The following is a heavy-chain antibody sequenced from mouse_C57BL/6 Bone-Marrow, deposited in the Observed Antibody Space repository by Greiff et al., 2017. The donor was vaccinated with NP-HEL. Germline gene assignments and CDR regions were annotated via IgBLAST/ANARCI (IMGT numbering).Heavy chain of an antibody. CDR1: GFTFSSYG. J-gene: IGHJ2*01. CDR2: ISSGGSYT. Sequence: VQLKESGGDLVKPGGSLKLSCAASGFTFSSYGMSWVRQTPDKRLEWVATISSGGSYTYYPDSVKGRFTISRDNAKNTLYLQMSSVKSEDTAMYYCARRVYYGYGGDYWGQGTTLTVSS. CDR3: ARRVYYGYGGDY. D-gene: IGHD2-2*01. V-gene: IGHV5-6*01.